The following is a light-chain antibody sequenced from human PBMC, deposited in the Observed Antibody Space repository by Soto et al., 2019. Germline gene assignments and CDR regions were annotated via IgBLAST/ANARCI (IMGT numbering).Light chain of an antibody. CDR3: QQCGSSPWT. J-gene: IGKJ1*01. Sequence: EIVLTQSPGTLSLSPGERATLSCRASQSVSIYYLAWYQQKPGQGPSVLIYAASSRATGIPDRFSGGGSGTDFTLTISSLEPEDFAVYYCQQCGSSPWTFGQGTKVDIK. CDR2: AAS. V-gene: IGKV3-20*01. CDR1: QSVSIYY.